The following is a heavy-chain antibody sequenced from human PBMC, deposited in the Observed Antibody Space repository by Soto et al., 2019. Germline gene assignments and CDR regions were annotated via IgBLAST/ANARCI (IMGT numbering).Heavy chain of an antibody. Sequence: EVQLLESGGGLVQPGGSLRLSCAASGSTFNNYGMSWVRQAPGKGLEWVSAITDSGGSTYYADSVKGRFTISRDNSKNTVYLQMNSLRAEDTAVYYCAKAATVVTLYYFDYWGQGTLVTVSS. CDR2: ITDSGGST. CDR3: AKAATVVTLYYFDY. J-gene: IGHJ4*02. CDR1: GSTFNNYG. V-gene: IGHV3-23*01. D-gene: IGHD4-17*01.